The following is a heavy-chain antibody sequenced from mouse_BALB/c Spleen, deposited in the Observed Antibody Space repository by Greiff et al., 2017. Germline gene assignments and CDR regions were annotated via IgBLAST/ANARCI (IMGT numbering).Heavy chain of an antibody. CDR2: INPSNGRT. D-gene: IGHD2-10*01. J-gene: IGHJ3*01. V-gene: IGHV1S81*02. Sequence: QVQLQQPGAELVKPGASVKLSCKASGYTFTSYWMHWVKQRPGQGLEWIGEINPSNGRTNYNEKFKSKATLTVDKSSSTAYMQLSSLTSEDSAVYYCAALPAWFAYWGQGTLVTVSA. CDR1: GYTFTSYW. CDR3: AALPAWFAY.